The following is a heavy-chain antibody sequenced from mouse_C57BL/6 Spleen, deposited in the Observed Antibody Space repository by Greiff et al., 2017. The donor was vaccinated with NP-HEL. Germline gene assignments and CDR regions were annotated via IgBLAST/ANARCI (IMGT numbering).Heavy chain of an antibody. CDR1: GYTFTSYW. D-gene: IGHD1-1*01. CDR3: ARWADTVVATDAMDY. J-gene: IGHJ4*01. Sequence: QVHVKQPGAELVKPGASVKMSCKASGYTFTSYWITWVKQRPGQGLEWIGDIYPGSGSTNYNEKFKSKATLTVDTSSSTAYMQLSSLTSEDSAVYYCARWADTVVATDAMDYWGQGTSVTVSS. CDR2: IYPGSGST. V-gene: IGHV1-55*01.